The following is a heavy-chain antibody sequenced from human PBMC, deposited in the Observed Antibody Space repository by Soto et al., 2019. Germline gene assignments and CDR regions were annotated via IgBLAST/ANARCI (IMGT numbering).Heavy chain of an antibody. J-gene: IGHJ4*02. Sequence: SLRLSCAASGFTFSNAWMSWVRQAPGKGLEWVGRIKIKTDGGTTDYAAPVKGRFTISRDDSKNTLYLQMNSLKTEDTAVYYCTTPNMTQANWGQGTLVTVSS. CDR1: GFTFSNAW. V-gene: IGHV3-15*01. CDR2: IKIKTDGGTT. CDR3: TTPNMTQAN.